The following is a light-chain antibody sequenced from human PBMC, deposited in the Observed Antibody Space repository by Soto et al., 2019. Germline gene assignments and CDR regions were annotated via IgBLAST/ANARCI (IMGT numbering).Light chain of an antibody. CDR3: QTWGSGIVV. J-gene: IGLJ2*01. CDR2: LNSDGSH. V-gene: IGLV4-69*01. Sequence: QLVLTQSPSASASLGASVKLTCTLSSGHSNYAIAWHQQQSEKGPRYLMKLNSDGSHSKGDGIPDRFSGSSSGAERYLTISSLQSEDEADYYRQTWGSGIVVFGGGTQLTVL. CDR1: SGHSNYA.